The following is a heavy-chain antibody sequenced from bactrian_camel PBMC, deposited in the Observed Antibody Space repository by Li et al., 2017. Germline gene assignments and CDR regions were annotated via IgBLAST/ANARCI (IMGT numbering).Heavy chain of an antibody. CDR2: IESDGST. D-gene: IGHD1*01. CDR3: ASKPGTYCRSAARVVDYNY. Sequence: HVQLVESGGGSVQVGGSLRLSCVASGDTISRYCMGWFRQIPDKEREGVAGIESDGSTSYADSVKGRFTISQDSDKNMLYLQMDRLKPEDTAMYYCASKPGTYCRSAARVVDYNYWGQGTQVTVS. CDR1: GDTISRYC. V-gene: IGHV3S9*01. J-gene: IGHJ4*01.